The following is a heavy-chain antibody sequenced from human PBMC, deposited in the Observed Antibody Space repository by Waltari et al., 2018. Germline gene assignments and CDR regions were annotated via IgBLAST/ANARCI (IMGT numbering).Heavy chain of an antibody. D-gene: IGHD3-3*01. V-gene: IGHV3-11*01. CDR3: ARVREQNYDFWSGYSFYFDH. CDR1: GFSFSDYY. CDR2: ISSRDNIR. Sequence: QVQLVVSGGGLVNPGGSLRLSCAASGFSFSDYYMTWVRQAPGKGLEWIAYISSRDNIRYHADSVMGRCTISRDNAKNSLYLQMKSLRAEDTAVYYCARVREQNYDFWSGYSFYFDHWGQGALVTVS. J-gene: IGHJ4*02.